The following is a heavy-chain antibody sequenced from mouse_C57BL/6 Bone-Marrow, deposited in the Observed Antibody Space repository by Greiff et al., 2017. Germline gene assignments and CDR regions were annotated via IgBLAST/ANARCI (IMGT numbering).Heavy chain of an antibody. D-gene: IGHD1-1*01. J-gene: IGHJ3*01. CDR1: GFNIKDYY. Sequence: DVQLQESGAELVKPGASVKLSCTASGFNIKDYYMHWVKQRTEQGLEWIGRIDPEDGETNYAPKFQGQATITADTSSNTAYLQLSSLTSEDTAVYYCAQFSDYYVSPAWCAYWGQGTLVTVSA. V-gene: IGHV14-2*01. CDR3: AQFSDYYVSPAWCAY. CDR2: IDPEDGET.